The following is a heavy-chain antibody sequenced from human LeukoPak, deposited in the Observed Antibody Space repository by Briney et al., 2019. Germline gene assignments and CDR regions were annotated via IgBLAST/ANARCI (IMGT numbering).Heavy chain of an antibody. D-gene: IGHD6-13*01. CDR2: FDPEDGET. CDR1: GYTLTELS. J-gene: IGHJ4*02. CDR3: ATDLGQQRDY. V-gene: IGHV1-24*01. Sequence: ASVKVSYKVSGYTLTELSMHWVRQAPGRGLEWMGGFDPEDGETIYAQKFQGRVTMTEDTSTDTAYMELSSLRSEDTAVYYCATDLGQQRDYWGQGTLVTVSS.